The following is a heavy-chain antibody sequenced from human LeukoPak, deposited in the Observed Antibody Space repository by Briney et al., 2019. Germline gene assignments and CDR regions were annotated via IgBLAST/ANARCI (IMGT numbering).Heavy chain of an antibody. CDR3: TTDPVVIDPPRVDY. D-gene: IGHD3-22*01. CDR1: GLTFSNAW. J-gene: IGHJ4*02. CDR2: IKSKTDGGTT. Sequence: GGSLRLSCAASGLTFSNAWMSWVRQAPGKGLEWVGRIKSKTDGGTTDYAAPVKGRFTISRDDSKNTLYLQMNSLKTEDTAVYYCTTDPVVIDPPRVDYWGQGTLVTVSS. V-gene: IGHV3-15*01.